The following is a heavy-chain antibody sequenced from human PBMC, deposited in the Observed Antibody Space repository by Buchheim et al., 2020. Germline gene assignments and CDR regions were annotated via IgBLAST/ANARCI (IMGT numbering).Heavy chain of an antibody. D-gene: IGHD3-10*01. J-gene: IGHJ6*02. CDR2: ISYDGSNK. CDR3: AKDRHYYGSGSAPTRGMDV. V-gene: IGHV3-30*18. Sequence: QVQLVESGGGVVQPGRSLRLSCAASGFTFSSYGMHWVRQAPGKGLEWVAVISYDGSNKYYADSVKGRFTISRDNSKTTLYLQMNSLRAEDTAVYYCAKDRHYYGSGSAPTRGMDVWGQGTT. CDR1: GFTFSSYG.